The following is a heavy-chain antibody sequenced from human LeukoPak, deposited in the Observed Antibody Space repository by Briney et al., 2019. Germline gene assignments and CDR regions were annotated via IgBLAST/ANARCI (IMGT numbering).Heavy chain of an antibody. CDR1: GFTFSSYG. V-gene: IGHV3-30*02. CDR3: AKENYGDYVAHYYYYYMDV. D-gene: IGHD4-17*01. CDR2: IRYDGSNK. Sequence: GGSLRLSCAASGFTFSSYGMHWVRQAPGKGLEWVAVIRYDGSNKYYADSVKGRFTISRDNSKNTLYLQMNSLRAEDTAVYYCAKENYGDYVAHYYYYYMDVWGKGTTVTVSS. J-gene: IGHJ6*03.